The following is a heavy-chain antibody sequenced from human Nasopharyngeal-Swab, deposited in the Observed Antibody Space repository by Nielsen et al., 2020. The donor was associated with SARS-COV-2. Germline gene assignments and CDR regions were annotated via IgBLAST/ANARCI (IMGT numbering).Heavy chain of an antibody. V-gene: IGHV1-3*01. Sequence: ASVKVSCKASGYTFTSYAMHWVRQAPGQRLEWMGWINAGNGNTKYSQKFQGRVTITRDTSASTAYMGLGSLRSEDKAVYYCARPLTIFGALSEGLDPWGQGTLVTVSS. CDR2: INAGNGNT. CDR3: ARPLTIFGALSEGLDP. J-gene: IGHJ5*02. D-gene: IGHD3-3*01. CDR1: GYTFTSYA.